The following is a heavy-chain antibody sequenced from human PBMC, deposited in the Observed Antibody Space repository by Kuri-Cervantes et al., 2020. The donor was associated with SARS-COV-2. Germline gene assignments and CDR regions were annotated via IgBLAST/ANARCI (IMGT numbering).Heavy chain of an antibody. CDR1: GYTLTDLS. Sequence: ASVKVSCKVSGYTLTDLSMHWVRQAPGKGLEWMGGFDPEDGETIYAQKLQGRVTMTRDTSTSTVYMELSSLRSEDTAVYYCARELNCSSTSCSYVGVYYYYGMDVWGQGTTVTVSS. J-gene: IGHJ6*02. D-gene: IGHD2-2*01. CDR2: FDPEDGET. V-gene: IGHV1-24*01. CDR3: ARELNCSSTSCSYVGVYYYYGMDV.